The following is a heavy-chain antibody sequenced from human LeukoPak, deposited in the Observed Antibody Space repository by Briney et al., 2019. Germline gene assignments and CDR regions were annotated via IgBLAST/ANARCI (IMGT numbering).Heavy chain of an antibody. CDR1: GFTFSDYY. V-gene: IGHV3-11*06. CDR3: ARGGADYVIGY. D-gene: IGHD4-17*01. CDR2: ISSSSYT. J-gene: IGHJ4*02. Sequence: GGSLRLSCAASGFTFSDYYMSWIRQAPGKGLEWISFISSSSYTNYADSVKGRFTISRDNTKNSLYLQMNNLRAEDTAVYYCARGGADYVIGYWGQGTLVTVSS.